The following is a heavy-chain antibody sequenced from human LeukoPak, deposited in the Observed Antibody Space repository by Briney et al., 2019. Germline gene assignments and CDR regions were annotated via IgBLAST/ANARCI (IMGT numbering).Heavy chain of an antibody. D-gene: IGHD2-2*01. V-gene: IGHV3-7*01. CDR2: INQDGSET. Sequence: GGSLRLSCVGSGFNFNSYWMCWVRQAPGKGLEWVANINQDGSETYHVDSVKGRFTISRDNARNSLYLQMNSLRSEDTAVYYCAREGAAMAHYWGHGTLVTVSS. CDR1: GFNFNSYW. J-gene: IGHJ4*01. CDR3: AREGAAMAHY.